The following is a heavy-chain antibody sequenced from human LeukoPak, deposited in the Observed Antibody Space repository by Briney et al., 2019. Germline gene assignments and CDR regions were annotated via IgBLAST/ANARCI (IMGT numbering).Heavy chain of an antibody. Sequence: GGSLRLSCAASGFTFSSYAMHWVRQAPGKGLEWVAVISYDGSNKYYADSVKGRFTISRDNSKSTLYLQMNSLRAEDTAVYYCARIVGAIAQNWFDPWGQGTLVTVSS. D-gene: IGHD1-26*01. CDR1: GFTFSSYA. J-gene: IGHJ5*02. V-gene: IGHV3-30*04. CDR2: ISYDGSNK. CDR3: ARIVGAIAQNWFDP.